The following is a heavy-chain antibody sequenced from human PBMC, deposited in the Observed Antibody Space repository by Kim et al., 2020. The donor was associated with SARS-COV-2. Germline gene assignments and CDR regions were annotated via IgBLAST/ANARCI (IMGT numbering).Heavy chain of an antibody. D-gene: IGHD3-3*01. CDR3: ARAPPGILGVVTPPPGV. Sequence: SETLSLTCTVSGGSISSGDYYWSWIRQPPGKGLEWIGYIYYSGSTYYNPSLKSRVTISVDTSKNQFSLKLSSVTAADTAVYYCARAPPGILGVVTPPPGVWGQGTTVTVSS. V-gene: IGHV4-30-4*01. J-gene: IGHJ6*02. CDR2: IYYSGST. CDR1: GGSISSGDYY.